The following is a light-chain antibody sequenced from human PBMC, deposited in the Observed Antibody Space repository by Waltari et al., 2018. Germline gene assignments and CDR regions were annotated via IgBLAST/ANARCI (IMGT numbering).Light chain of an antibody. CDR2: END. J-gene: IGLJ2*01. CDR1: RLGGQI. V-gene: IGLV3-1*01. Sequence: SYELTQPPSVSVSPGQTAHITCPGYRLGGQIVCWYQQKPGQSPVVVIYENDQRPSGVPERFSGSNSGDTATLTISGTQAMDEADYYCQTWDSTTTWIFGGGTKLTVL. CDR3: QTWDSTTTWI.